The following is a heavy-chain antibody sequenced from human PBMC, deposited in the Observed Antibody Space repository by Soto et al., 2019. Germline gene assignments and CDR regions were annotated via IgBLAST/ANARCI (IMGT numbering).Heavy chain of an antibody. CDR3: ARDSEVGFLEWHRGFDL. J-gene: IGHJ5*02. V-gene: IGHV1-18*04. CDR1: GYTFTSYG. D-gene: IGHD3-3*01. Sequence: SVKVSCKASGYTFTSYGISWVRQAPGQGLEWMGWISAYNGNTNYAQKLQGRVTMTTDTSTSTAYMELRSLRSDDTAVYYCARDSEVGFLEWHRGFDLWGQGTLVTVSS. CDR2: ISAYNGNT.